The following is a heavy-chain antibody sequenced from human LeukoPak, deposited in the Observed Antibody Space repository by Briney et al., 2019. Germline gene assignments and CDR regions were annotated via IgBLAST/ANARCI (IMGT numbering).Heavy chain of an antibody. CDR3: ARGQNYYDSSGPTGYYFDY. CDR2: INHSGST. V-gene: IGHV4-34*01. Sequence: SETLSLTCAVYGGSFSGYYWSWIRQPPGKGLEWIGEINHSGSTNYNPSPKSRVTISVDTSKNQFSLKLSSVTAADTAVYYCARGQNYYDSSGPTGYYFDYWGQGTLVTVSS. D-gene: IGHD3-22*01. J-gene: IGHJ4*02. CDR1: GGSFSGYY.